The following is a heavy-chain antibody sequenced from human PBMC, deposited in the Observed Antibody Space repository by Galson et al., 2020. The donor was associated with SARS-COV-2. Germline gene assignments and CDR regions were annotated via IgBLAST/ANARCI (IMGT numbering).Heavy chain of an antibody. CDR1: GGSIINYY. CDR3: ARHSSGLNYGSMYFDS. D-gene: IGHD3-10*01. Sequence: SETLSLTCTVSGGSIINYYWSWIRHPPGKPLEWIGYIYYGGNTKYNPSLKSRVTISVQTPKNQFSLKLTSVTAADTAVYYCARHSSGLNYGSMYFDSWGQGTRVTVSS. CDR2: IYYGGNT. V-gene: IGHV4-59*08. J-gene: IGHJ4*02.